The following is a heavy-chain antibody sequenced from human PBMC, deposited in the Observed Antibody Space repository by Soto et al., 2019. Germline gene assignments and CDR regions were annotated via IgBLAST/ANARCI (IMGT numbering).Heavy chain of an antibody. V-gene: IGHV3-30*18. J-gene: IGHJ6*02. Sequence: SLRLSCVPSGFTFSSYGMHWVRQAPGKGLEWVAVISYDGSNKYYADSVKGRFTIFRDNSKNTLYLQMNSLRAEDTAVYYCAKELAARYNYYYGMDVWGQGTTVTVSS. CDR2: ISYDGSNK. D-gene: IGHD6-6*01. CDR3: AKELAARYNYYYGMDV. CDR1: GFTFSSYG.